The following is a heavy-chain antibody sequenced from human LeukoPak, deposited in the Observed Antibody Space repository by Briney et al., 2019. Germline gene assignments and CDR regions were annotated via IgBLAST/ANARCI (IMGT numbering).Heavy chain of an antibody. CDR3: ARDVGYRYAQMFFDI. D-gene: IGHD5-18*01. J-gene: IGHJ3*02. CDR1: GFTFSDYY. V-gene: IGHV3-11*04. CDR2: ISSSGSAM. Sequence: GGSLRLSCAASGFTFSDYYMSWIRQAPGKGLEWISYISSSGSAMYYADSVKGRFTISRDNAKNSLYLQMNSLRAEDTAMYYCARDVGYRYAQMFFDIWGPGTMVTVSS.